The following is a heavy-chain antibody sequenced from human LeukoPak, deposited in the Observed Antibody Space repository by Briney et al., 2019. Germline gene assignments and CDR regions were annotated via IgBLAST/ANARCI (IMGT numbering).Heavy chain of an antibody. CDR2: TNSDGSST. J-gene: IGHJ4*02. Sequence: GGSLRLSCAVSGFTFSGHWMFWVRQAPGKGLVWVSSTNSDGSSTGYTDSVKGRFTVSRDNAKNTLYLQMNSLRAEDTAVYYCARDLYSSSPYWGQGTLVTVSS. CDR1: GFTFSGHW. D-gene: IGHD6-6*01. CDR3: ARDLYSSSPY. V-gene: IGHV3-74*01.